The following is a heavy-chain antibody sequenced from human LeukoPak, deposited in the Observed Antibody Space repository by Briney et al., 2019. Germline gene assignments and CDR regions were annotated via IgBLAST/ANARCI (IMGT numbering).Heavy chain of an antibody. V-gene: IGHV1-18*01. D-gene: IGHD4-17*01. Sequence: VASVKVSCKASGGTFSSYAISWVRQAPGQGLEWMGWISAYNGNTNYAQKLQGRVTMTTDTSTSTAYMELRSLRSDDTAVYYCARVSVWGDYLDYWGQGTLVTVSS. CDR1: GGTFSSYA. CDR3: ARVSVWGDYLDY. J-gene: IGHJ4*02. CDR2: ISAYNGNT.